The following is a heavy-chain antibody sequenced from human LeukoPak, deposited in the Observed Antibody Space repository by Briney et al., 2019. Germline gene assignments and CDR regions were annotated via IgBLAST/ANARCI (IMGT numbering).Heavy chain of an antibody. V-gene: IGHV1-18*01. CDR1: GYTFTSYG. CDR3: ARDSGYDLWSGSRLYDYYYYMDV. D-gene: IGHD3-3*01. Sequence: ASVKVSCKASGYTFTSYGISWVRQAPGQGLEWMGWISAYNGNTNYAQKLQGRVTMTTDKSTSTAYMELRSLRSDAPAVYYCARDSGYDLWSGSRLYDYYYYMDVWGKGTTVTVSS. CDR2: ISAYNGNT. J-gene: IGHJ6*03.